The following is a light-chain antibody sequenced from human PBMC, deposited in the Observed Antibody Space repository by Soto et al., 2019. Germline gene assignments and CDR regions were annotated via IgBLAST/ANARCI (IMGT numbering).Light chain of an antibody. CDR1: SRDVGAYNL. J-gene: IGLJ2*01. Sequence: QSVLTQPASVSGSPGQSITISCSGTSRDVGAYNLVSWYQQFPGKGPKLLIYEVRHRPSGVSYRFSGSKSGNMASLTISSLLPEDEAVYFCSSFSSRNALVFGGGTKVTVL. V-gene: IGLV2-14*01. CDR2: EVR. CDR3: SSFSSRNALV.